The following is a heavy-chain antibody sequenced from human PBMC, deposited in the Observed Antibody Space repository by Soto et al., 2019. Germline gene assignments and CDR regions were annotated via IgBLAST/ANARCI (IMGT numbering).Heavy chain of an antibody. CDR1: GDSVSSNSAA. Sequence: SQTLSLTCXISGDSVSSNSAAWNWIRQSPSRGLEWLGRTYYRSKWYNDYAVSVKSRITINPDTSKNQFSLQLNSVTPEDTAVYYCARERVQLERPPHYYYYGMDVWGQGTTVTVSS. J-gene: IGHJ6*02. CDR2: TYYRSKWYN. CDR3: ARERVQLERPPHYYYYGMDV. V-gene: IGHV6-1*01. D-gene: IGHD1-1*01.